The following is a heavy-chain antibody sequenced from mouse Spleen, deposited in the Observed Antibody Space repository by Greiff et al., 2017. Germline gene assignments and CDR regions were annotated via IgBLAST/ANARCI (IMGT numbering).Heavy chain of an antibody. Sequence: QVQLQQPGAELVKPGASVKLSCKASGYTFTSYRMHWVKQRPGQGLEWIGMIHPNSGSTNYNEKFKSKATLTVDKSSSTAYMQLSSLTSEDSAVYYCAREGYYGSSYYAMDYWGQGTSVTVSS. V-gene: IGHV1-64*01. CDR3: AREGYYGSSYYAMDY. D-gene: IGHD1-1*01. CDR1: GYTFTSYR. J-gene: IGHJ4*01. CDR2: IHPNSGST.